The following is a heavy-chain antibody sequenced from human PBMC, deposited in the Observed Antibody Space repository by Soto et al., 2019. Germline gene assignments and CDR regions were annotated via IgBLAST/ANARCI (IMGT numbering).Heavy chain of an antibody. J-gene: IGHJ5*02. D-gene: IGHD1-26*01. CDR2: IYPGDSDT. V-gene: IGHV5-51*01. Sequence: PGESLKISCKGSGYSFTSYWIGWVRQMPGKGLEWMGIIYPGDSDTRYSPSFQGQVTISADKSISTAYLQWSSLKASDTAMYYCARHISRGRWEASGFDPWGQGTLVTVSS. CDR3: ARHISRGRWEASGFDP. CDR1: GYSFTSYW.